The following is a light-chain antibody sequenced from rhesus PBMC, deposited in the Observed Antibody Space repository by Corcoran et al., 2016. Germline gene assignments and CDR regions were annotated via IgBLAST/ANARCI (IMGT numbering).Light chain of an antibody. CDR1: QGISSY. Sequence: DIQTTQSPSSLSASVGDRVTITCRASQGISSYLNWYQQKPGKAPKLLIFYATHLETGVPSRFSGSGAGTEFTLTSSGLQPEDFATYYCQQYNSLPLAFGGGTKVEI. V-gene: IGKV1-32*01. CDR2: YAT. CDR3: QQYNSLPLA. J-gene: IGKJ4*01.